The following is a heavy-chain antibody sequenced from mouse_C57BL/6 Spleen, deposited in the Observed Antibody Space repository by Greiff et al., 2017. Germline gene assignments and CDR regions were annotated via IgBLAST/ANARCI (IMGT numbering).Heavy chain of an antibody. CDR3: ARMGYYGSSPYWYFDV. J-gene: IGHJ1*03. D-gene: IGHD1-1*01. CDR1: GFNIKNTY. CDR2: IDPANGNT. V-gene: IGHV14-3*01. Sequence: EVMLVESVAELVRPGASVKLSCTASGFNIKNTYMHWVKQRPEQGLEWIGRIDPANGNTKYAPKFQGKATITADTSSNTAYLQLSSLTSEDTAIYYCARMGYYGSSPYWYFDVWGTGTTVTVSS.